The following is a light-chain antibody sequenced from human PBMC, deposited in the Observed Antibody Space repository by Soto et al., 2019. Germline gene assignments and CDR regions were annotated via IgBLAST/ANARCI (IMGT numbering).Light chain of an antibody. CDR3: SSYTISNTHPFV. Sequence: QSVLTQPASVSGSPGQSITISCTGTRRDVGGYNYVSWYQQYPGKSPKLLIYEVTHRPSGVSNRFSGSKSGNTASLTISGLQAEDEADYYCSSYTISNTHPFVFGTGTKVTVL. J-gene: IGLJ1*01. CDR1: RRDVGGYNY. CDR2: EVT. V-gene: IGLV2-14*01.